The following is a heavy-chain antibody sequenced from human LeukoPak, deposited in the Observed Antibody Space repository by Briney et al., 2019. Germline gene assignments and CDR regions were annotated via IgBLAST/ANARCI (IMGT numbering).Heavy chain of an antibody. CDR1: GFIFGRYT. Sequence: GGSLRLSCAASGFIFGRYTMKWVRQAPGKGLEWVSFISTSSSYIYYADSVKGRFTISRDNAKNSLYLQMNSLRVEDTAVYYCARGTMFPYYFDYWGQGTLVTVSS. CDR2: ISTSSSYI. CDR3: ARGTMFPYYFDY. D-gene: IGHD3-10*02. V-gene: IGHV3-21*01. J-gene: IGHJ4*02.